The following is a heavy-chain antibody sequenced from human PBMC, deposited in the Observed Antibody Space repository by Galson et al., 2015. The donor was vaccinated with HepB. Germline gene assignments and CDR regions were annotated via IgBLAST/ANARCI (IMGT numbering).Heavy chain of an antibody. J-gene: IGHJ2*01. D-gene: IGHD2-15*01. CDR3: AHALEDIVVVVAATPEYWYFDL. Sequence: PALVKPTQTLTLTCTFSGFSLSTSGVGVGWIRQPPGKALEWLALIYWNDDKLYSPSLKSRLTITKDTSKNQVVLTMTNMDPVDTATYYCAHALEDIVVVVAATPEYWYFDLWGRGTLVTVSS. CDR2: IYWNDDK. V-gene: IGHV2-5*01. CDR1: GFSLSTSGVG.